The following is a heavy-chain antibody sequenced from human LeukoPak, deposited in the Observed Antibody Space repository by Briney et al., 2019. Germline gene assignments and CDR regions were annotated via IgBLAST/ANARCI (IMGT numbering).Heavy chain of an antibody. CDR2: ISASGDVT. CDR3: AKSLFTSATGTGRAFHI. Sequence: GGSLRLSCAASGFTFSKFPMGWVRQAPGGGLEWVSAISASGDVTFYADSLRGRFTISRDNSKSTLYLQMNGLRAEDTAIFYCAKSLFTSATGTGRAFHIWGQGTRVTVSS. CDR1: GFTFSKFP. V-gene: IGHV3-23*01. D-gene: IGHD1-1*01. J-gene: IGHJ3*02.